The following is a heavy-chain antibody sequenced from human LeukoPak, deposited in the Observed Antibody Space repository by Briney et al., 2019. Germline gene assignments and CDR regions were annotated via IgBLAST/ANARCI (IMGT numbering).Heavy chain of an antibody. V-gene: IGHV3-66*01. CDR2: IYSDGST. CDR1: GFTVSSNY. Sequence: GGSLRLSCAASGFTVSSNYMSWVRQAPGKGLEWVSVIYSDGSTYYADSVKGRFTISRDNSKNTLYLQMNSLRAEDTAVYYCARDYSPTFGYYYYYGMDVWGQGTTVTVSS. D-gene: IGHD3-16*01. CDR3: ARDYSPTFGYYYYYGMDV. J-gene: IGHJ6*02.